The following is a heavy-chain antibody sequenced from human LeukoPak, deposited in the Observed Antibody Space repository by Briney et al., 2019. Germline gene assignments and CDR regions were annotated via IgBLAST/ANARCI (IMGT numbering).Heavy chain of an antibody. CDR1: GFTFSSYS. V-gene: IGHV4-59*12. J-gene: IGHJ3*02. Sequence: KAEGSLRLSCAASGFTFSSYSMNWIRQPPGKGLEWIGNIFYSGSTYYSPSLRSRVTISLDTSRNQFSLKLNSVTAADTAVYYCAKSNGYGLVDIWGQGTMVTVSS. D-gene: IGHD3-10*01. CDR3: AKSNGYGLVDI. CDR2: IFYSGST.